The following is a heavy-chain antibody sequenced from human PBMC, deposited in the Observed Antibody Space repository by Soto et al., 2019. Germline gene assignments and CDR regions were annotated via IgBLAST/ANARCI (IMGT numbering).Heavy chain of an antibody. Sequence: SETLSLTCNVSGFAISRGYYWSWVRQPPGKGLEWIGSTYPSVSSYHNPSLESRLTLSIDTSKNQFTLKLASVTAADTALCYCAREKVGTTFFDNWGQGTQVTVSS. V-gene: IGHV4-38-2*02. CDR2: TYPSVSS. CDR3: AREKVGTTFFDN. D-gene: IGHD1-1*01. CDR1: GFAISRGYY. J-gene: IGHJ4*02.